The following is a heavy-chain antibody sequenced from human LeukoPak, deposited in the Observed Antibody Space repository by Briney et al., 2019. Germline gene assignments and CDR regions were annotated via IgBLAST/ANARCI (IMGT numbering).Heavy chain of an antibody. J-gene: IGHJ4*02. CDR2: ITSTSTYI. CDR1: GFSLYTYS. V-gene: IGHV3-21*01. Sequence: GESLRLSCAVSGFSLYTYSMNWVRQAPGKGLEWVSSITSTSTYIYYADSVKGRFTISRDNAENSLYLQMNSLRVEDTAVYYCARVGSAAPVTSSGHTIDYWGQGTLVIVSS. D-gene: IGHD3-22*01. CDR3: ARVGSAAPVTSSGHTIDY.